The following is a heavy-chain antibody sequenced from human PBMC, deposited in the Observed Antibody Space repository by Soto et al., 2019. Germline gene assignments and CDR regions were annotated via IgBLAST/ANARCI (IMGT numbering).Heavy chain of an antibody. D-gene: IGHD6-13*01. CDR2: INPSGGST. CDR1: GYTFTSYY. J-gene: IGHJ5*02. V-gene: IGHV1-46*03. CDR3: ARTRYSSSLGNWFDP. Sequence: QVQLVQSGAEVKKPGASVKVSCKASGYTFTSYYMHWVRQAPGQGLEWMGIINPSGGSTSYAQKFQGRVTMTRDTSTSTAYMELSSLRSEDTAVYYCARTRYSSSLGNWFDPWGQGTLVTVSS.